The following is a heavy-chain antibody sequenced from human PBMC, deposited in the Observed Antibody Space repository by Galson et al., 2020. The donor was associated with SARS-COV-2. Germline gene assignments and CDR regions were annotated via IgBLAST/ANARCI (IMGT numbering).Heavy chain of an antibody. CDR2: IRYDGSNK. V-gene: IGHV3-30*02. CDR1: GFTFSSYG. D-gene: IGHD2-2*01. Sequence: GSLRLSCAASGFTFSSYGMHWVRQAPGKGLEWVAFIRYDGSNKYYADSVKGRFTISRDNSKNTLYLQMNSLRAEDTAVYYCANLYCSSTSCYRWGQGTLVTVSS. J-gene: IGHJ4*02. CDR3: ANLYCSSTSCYR.